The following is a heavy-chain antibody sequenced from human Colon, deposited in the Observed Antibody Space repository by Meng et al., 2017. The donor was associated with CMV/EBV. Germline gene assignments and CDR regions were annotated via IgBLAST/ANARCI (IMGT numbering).Heavy chain of an antibody. Sequence: SVKVSCKVSGGTFTRRPITWVRQAPGQGLEWMGGIVPMFGIATYAQTFQGRVTISADKSTNMAYMEVSSLTSEDTAIYYCARSGHYDDGSGNHLFDPWGQGTLVTVSS. J-gene: IGHJ5*02. V-gene: IGHV1-69*10. CDR1: GGTFTRRP. CDR2: IVPMFGIA. CDR3: ARSGHYDDGSGNHLFDP. D-gene: IGHD3-22*01.